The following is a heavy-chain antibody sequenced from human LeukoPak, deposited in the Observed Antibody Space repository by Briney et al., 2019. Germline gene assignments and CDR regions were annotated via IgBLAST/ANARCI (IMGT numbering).Heavy chain of an antibody. J-gene: IGHJ6*02. CDR2: IYYSGST. D-gene: IGHD5-18*01. Sequence: SETLSLTCTVSGGSISSYYWSWIRQPPGKGLEWIGYIYYSGSTIYNPSIKSRVTISVDTSKNQFSLKLSSVTAADTAVYYCARHQAGTSYAERYYYYGMDVWGQGTTVTVSS. CDR1: GGSISSYY. CDR3: ARHQAGTSYAERYYYYGMDV. V-gene: IGHV4-59*08.